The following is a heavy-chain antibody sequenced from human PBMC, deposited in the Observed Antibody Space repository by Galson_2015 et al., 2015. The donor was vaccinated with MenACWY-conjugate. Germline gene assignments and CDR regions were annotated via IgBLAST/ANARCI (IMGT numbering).Heavy chain of an antibody. D-gene: IGHD6-13*01. CDR3: VRDVFRSSSSWYDPDAFDN. CDR1: GFTFSTYW. Sequence: SLSLSCAASGFTFSTYWMNWVRQAPGKRLEWVANITQDGGAKYYVDSVKGRFTISREHAKNSLHLQMNSLRAEDTAVYYCVRDVFRSSSSWYDPDAFDNWGQGTMVTVSS. CDR2: ITQDGGAK. J-gene: IGHJ3*02. V-gene: IGHV3-7*01.